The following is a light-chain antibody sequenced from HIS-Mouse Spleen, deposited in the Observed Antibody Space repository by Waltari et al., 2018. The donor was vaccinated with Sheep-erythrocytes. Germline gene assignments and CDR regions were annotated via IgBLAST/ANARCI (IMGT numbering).Light chain of an antibody. CDR3: CSYAGSSTPWV. Sequence: QSALTQPASVSGSPGQSITISCPGTSSDVGSYNLVSWYQQHPSKAPKLMIYEGSKRPSGVSNRFSGSKSGNTASLTISGLQAEDEADYYCCSYAGSSTPWVFGGGTKLTVL. CDR1: SSDVGSYNL. J-gene: IGLJ3*02. CDR2: EGS. V-gene: IGLV2-23*01.